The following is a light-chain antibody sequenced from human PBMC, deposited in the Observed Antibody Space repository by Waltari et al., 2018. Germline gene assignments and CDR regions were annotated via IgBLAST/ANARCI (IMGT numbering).Light chain of an antibody. CDR3: SSYTKYATVI. CDR1: SSDVGYYNY. V-gene: IGLV2-14*01. Sequence: QSALTQPASVSGSPGQSITISCTGTSSDVGYYNYVSWYQQHPGKAPKLMISDVNKRPSRVSNCFSGSKSGNTASLTISGLQAEDEADYYGSSYTKYATVIFGGGTKLTVL. CDR2: DVN. J-gene: IGLJ2*01.